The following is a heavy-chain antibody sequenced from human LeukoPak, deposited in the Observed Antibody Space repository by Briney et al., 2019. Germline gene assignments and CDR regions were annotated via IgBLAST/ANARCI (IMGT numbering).Heavy chain of an antibody. Sequence: GGSLRLSCAASGFTFSSHWMSWVRQAPGKGLEWVANINKDGGEKYYVDSVKGRFTISRDNAKNSLYLQMNSLRAEDTAVYYCAREPGTDYRKYYFDYWGQGTLVTVSS. CDR2: INKDGGEK. CDR1: GFTFSSHW. V-gene: IGHV3-7*03. D-gene: IGHD3/OR15-3a*01. CDR3: AREPGTDYRKYYFDY. J-gene: IGHJ4*02.